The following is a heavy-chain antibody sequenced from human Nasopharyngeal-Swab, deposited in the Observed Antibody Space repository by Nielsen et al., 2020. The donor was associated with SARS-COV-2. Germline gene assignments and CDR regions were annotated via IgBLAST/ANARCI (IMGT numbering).Heavy chain of an antibody. Sequence: SETLSLTCTVSGVSITSQYWSWIRQPPGKGLEWIGYISHNSGTSYNPSLKSRVTMFMDTSKNQFSLRLRSVTAADTAVYYCAKEGATGWFDPCGQGTLVPVSS. CDR2: ISHNSGT. CDR1: GVSITSQY. V-gene: IGHV4-59*11. CDR3: AKEGATGWFDP. J-gene: IGHJ5*02.